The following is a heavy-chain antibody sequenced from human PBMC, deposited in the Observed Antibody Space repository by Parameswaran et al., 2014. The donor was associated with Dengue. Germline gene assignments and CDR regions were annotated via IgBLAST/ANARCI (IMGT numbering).Heavy chain of an antibody. V-gene: IGHV1-46*01. J-gene: IGHJ4*02. CDR2: INPSGGST. Sequence: VRQAPGQGLEWMGIINPSGGSTSYAQKFQGRVTMTRDTSTSTVYMELSSLRSEDTAVYYCARDSANGDYPDYWGQGTLVTVSS. D-gene: IGHD4-17*01. CDR3: ARDSANGDYPDY.